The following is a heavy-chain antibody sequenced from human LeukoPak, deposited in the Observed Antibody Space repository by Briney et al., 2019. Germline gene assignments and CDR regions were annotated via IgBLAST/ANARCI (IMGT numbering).Heavy chain of an antibody. CDR1: GFTFSSYG. J-gene: IGHJ5*02. D-gene: IGHD6-19*01. V-gene: IGHV3-30*18. CDR3: AKGWAPGYSSGWTGFDP. CDR2: ISYDGSNK. Sequence: QAGGSLRLSCAASGFTFSSYGMPWVRQAPGKGLEWVAVISYDGSNKYYADSVKGRFTISRDNSKNTLYLQMNSLRAEDTAVYYCAKGWAPGYSSGWTGFDPWGQGTLVTVSS.